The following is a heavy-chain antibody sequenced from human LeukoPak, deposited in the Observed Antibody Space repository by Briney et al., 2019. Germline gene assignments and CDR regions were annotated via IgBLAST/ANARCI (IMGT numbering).Heavy chain of an antibody. J-gene: IGHJ4*02. CDR3: ARPIAVAGTSYYFDY. CDR1: GYSCTSYW. D-gene: IGHD6-19*01. V-gene: IGHV5-51*01. CDR2: IYPGDSDT. Sequence: GASLKISCKGSGYSCTSYWIGWVRQLPGKGLEWMGIIYPGDSDTRYSPSFQGQVTISADKSISTAYLQWSSLKASDTAMYYCARPIAVAGTSYYFDYWGQGTLVTVSS.